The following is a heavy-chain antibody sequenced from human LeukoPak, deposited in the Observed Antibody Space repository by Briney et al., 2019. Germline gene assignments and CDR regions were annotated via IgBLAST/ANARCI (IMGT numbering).Heavy chain of an antibody. V-gene: IGHV3-23*01. Sequence: PGESLSLSCAASGFNFRSSAMIRVRQAPGMGLEWVSGISGSGESTYYADSVRGRFTISRDNYGDTLYLQMDSLRADDSGVYFCIKGDDVVITAVWGDWGQGILVTVFS. CDR1: GFNFRSSA. D-gene: IGHD3-22*01. J-gene: IGHJ4*02. CDR3: IKGDDVVITAVWGD. CDR2: ISGSGEST.